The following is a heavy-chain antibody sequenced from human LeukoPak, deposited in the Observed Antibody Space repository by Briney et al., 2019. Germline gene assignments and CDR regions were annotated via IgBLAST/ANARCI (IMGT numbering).Heavy chain of an antibody. CDR3: ARRSDSSDTYLDY. Sequence: SETLSLTCTVSGGSISSSSYYWGWIRQPPGKGLEWIGSIYYSGSTYYNPSLKSRVTLSVDTSKNQFSLKLSSVTAADTAVYYCARRSDSSDTYLDYWGQGTLVTVSS. V-gene: IGHV4-39*01. CDR1: GGSISSSSYY. J-gene: IGHJ4*02. D-gene: IGHD3-22*01. CDR2: IYYSGST.